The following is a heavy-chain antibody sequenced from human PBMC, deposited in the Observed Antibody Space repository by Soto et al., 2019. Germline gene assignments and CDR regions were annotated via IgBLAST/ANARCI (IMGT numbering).Heavy chain of an antibody. CDR2: IYWDDDK. V-gene: IGHV2-5*02. J-gene: IGHJ6*02. CDR3: ALVRYFDYGYYYYGMDV. CDR1: GFSLSTSGVG. D-gene: IGHD3-9*01. Sequence: SGPTLVNPTQTLTLTCTFSGFSLSTSGVGVGWIRQPPGKALEWLALIYWDDDKRYSPSLKSRLTITKDTSKNQVVLTMTNMDPVDTATYYCALVRYFDYGYYYYGMDVWGQGTTVTVSS.